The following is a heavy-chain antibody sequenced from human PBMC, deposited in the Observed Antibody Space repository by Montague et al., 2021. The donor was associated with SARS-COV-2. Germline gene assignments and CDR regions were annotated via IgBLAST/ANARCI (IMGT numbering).Heavy chain of an antibody. CDR2: MYYSGST. CDR3: AREGRGYCSSTSCQSAFDI. CDR1: GGSISSYY. V-gene: IGHV4-59*01. J-gene: IGHJ3*02. Sequence: SETLSLTCTVSGGSISSYYWSWIRQPPGKGLEWIGYMYYSGSTNXXPSLKSRVTISVDTSKNQFSLKLSSMTAADTAVYYCAREGRGYCSSTSCQSAFDIWGQGTMVTVSS. D-gene: IGHD2-2*01.